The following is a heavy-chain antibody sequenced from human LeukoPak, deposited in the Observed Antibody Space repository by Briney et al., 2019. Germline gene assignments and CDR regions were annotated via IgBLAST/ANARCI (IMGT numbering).Heavy chain of an antibody. Sequence: SETLSLTCTASGGSISSYYWSWIRQPPGKGLEWIGYIYYSGSTNYNPSLKSRVTISVDTSKNQFSLKLSSVTAADTAVYYCAREGIAAADYAFDIWGQGTMVTVSS. CDR3: AREGIAAADYAFDI. J-gene: IGHJ3*02. CDR1: GGSISSYY. V-gene: IGHV4-59*01. CDR2: IYYSGST. D-gene: IGHD6-13*01.